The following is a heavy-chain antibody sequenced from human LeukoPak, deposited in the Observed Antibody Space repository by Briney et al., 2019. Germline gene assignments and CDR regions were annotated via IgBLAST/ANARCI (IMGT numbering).Heavy chain of an antibody. D-gene: IGHD3-10*01. V-gene: IGHV1-18*01. CDR2: ISAYNGNT. Sequence: GASVKVSCKASGYTFTSYGISWVRQAPGQGLEWMGWISAYNGNTNYAQKLQGRVTMTTDTSTSTAYMELRSLRSDDTAVYYCARVPLLWFGEFPFDPWGQGTLVTVSS. J-gene: IGHJ5*02. CDR3: ARVPLLWFGEFPFDP. CDR1: GYTFTSYG.